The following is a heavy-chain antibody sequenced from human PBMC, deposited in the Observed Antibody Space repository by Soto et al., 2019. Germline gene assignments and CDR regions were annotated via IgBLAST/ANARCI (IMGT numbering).Heavy chain of an antibody. CDR3: ARLVTD. V-gene: IGHV3-23*01. D-gene: IGHD4-4*01. CDR1: GFTFSNHA. J-gene: IGHJ4*02. Sequence: EVQLLDSGGALVQPGGSLRLSCAPSGFTFSNHAMSWVRQAPGKGLEWVSTFTTSGDFTYYADSVKGRFTISRDNSKSTLYLQMNSLRVEDTAVYYCARLVTDWGQGTLVTVSS. CDR2: FTTSGDFT.